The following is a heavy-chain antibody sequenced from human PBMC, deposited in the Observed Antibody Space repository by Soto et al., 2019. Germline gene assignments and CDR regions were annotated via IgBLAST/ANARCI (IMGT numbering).Heavy chain of an antibody. D-gene: IGHD3-16*02. Sequence: SETLSLTCTVSGGSISSGDYYWSWIRQPPGKGLEWIGEIYHSGSTNYNPSLKSRVTISVDKSKNQFSLKLSSVTAADTAVYYCASAPYDYVWGSYRYGMDVWGQGTTVTVSS. CDR1: GGSISSGDYY. V-gene: IGHV4-39*07. CDR3: ASAPYDYVWGSYRYGMDV. J-gene: IGHJ6*02. CDR2: IYHSGST.